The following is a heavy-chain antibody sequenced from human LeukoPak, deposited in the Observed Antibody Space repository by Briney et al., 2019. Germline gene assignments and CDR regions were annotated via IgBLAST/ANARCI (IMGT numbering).Heavy chain of an antibody. V-gene: IGHV1-2*02. J-gene: IGHJ6*02. D-gene: IGHD6-19*01. Sequence: ASVKVSCKASGYTFTGYYMHWVRQAPGQGLEWMGWINPNSGGTNYAQKFQGRVTMTRDTSISTAYMELSRLRSDDTAVYYCARGREQWPNYYYGMDVWGQGTTVTVSS. CDR3: ARGREQWPNYYYGMDV. CDR2: INPNSGGT. CDR1: GYTFTGYY.